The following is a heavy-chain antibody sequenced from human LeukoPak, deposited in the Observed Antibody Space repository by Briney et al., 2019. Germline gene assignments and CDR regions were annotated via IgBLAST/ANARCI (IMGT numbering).Heavy chain of an antibody. Sequence: GGSLRLSCAASGFTFSSYSMNWVRQAPGKGLEWVSSISSSSSYIYYADSVKGRFTISRDNAKNSLYPQMNSLRAEDTAVYYCARGYFDWLSPDDAFDIWGQGTMVTVSS. CDR3: ARGYFDWLSPDDAFDI. CDR2: ISSSSSYI. D-gene: IGHD3-9*01. CDR1: GFTFSSYS. V-gene: IGHV3-21*01. J-gene: IGHJ3*02.